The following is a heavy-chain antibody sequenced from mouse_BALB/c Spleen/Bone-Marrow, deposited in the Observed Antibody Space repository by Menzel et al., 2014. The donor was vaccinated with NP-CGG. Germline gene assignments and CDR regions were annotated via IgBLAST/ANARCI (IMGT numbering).Heavy chain of an antibody. Sequence: EVQLQQSGPGLVKPSQSLSLTCTVTGYSITSDYAWNWIRQFPGNKLEWMGYISYSGSTIYNPSLKSRISITRDTSKNQIFLRLNSVTTEDTATYYCARRTYYGNHVFDVWGAGTTVTVSS. J-gene: IGHJ1*01. CDR3: ARRTYYGNHVFDV. V-gene: IGHV3-2*02. CDR2: ISYSGST. CDR1: GYSITSDYA. D-gene: IGHD2-10*01.